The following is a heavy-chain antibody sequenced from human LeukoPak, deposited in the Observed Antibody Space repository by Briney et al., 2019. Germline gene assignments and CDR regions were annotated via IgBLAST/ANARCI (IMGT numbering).Heavy chain of an antibody. CDR3: ARAGYYDSSGYSHFYFDY. CDR2: ISYDGSNK. J-gene: IGHJ4*02. Sequence: PGGSLRLSCAASGFTFSSYAMHWVRQAPGKGLEWVAVISYDGSNKYYADSVKGRFTISRDNSKNTLYLQMNSLRAEDTAVYYCARAGYYDSSGYSHFYFDYGGQGTLVTVSA. CDR1: GFTFSSYA. D-gene: IGHD3-22*01. V-gene: IGHV3-30*01.